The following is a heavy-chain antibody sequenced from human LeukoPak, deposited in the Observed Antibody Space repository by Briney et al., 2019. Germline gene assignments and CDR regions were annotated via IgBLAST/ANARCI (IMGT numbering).Heavy chain of an antibody. CDR3: ARLRGVDWSCTSFSRLDGIHN. CDR1: GGSISSDY. CDR2: AYYRGNT. J-gene: IGHJ3*02. D-gene: IGHD2-2*01. V-gene: IGHV4-59*08. Sequence: SETLSLTCTVSGGSISSDYWGWIRQPPGQGPGWIGYAYYRGNTNYNSSLTSRVTISVDAAKNKFSLKLSSVTAAYTALSYFARLRGVDWSCTSFSRLDGIHNWGQGSMVSVSS.